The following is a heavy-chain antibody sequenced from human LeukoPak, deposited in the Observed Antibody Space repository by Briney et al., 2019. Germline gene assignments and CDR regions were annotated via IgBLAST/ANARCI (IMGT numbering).Heavy chain of an antibody. V-gene: IGHV3-21*01. CDR2: ISSSSSYI. Sequence: GGSLRLSCAASGFTFSSYVMSWVRQAPGKGLEWVSSISSSSSYIYYADSVKGRFTISRDNAKNSLYLQMNSLRAEDTAVYYCARDGYYYDSSGYSSPIDYWGQGTLVTVSS. D-gene: IGHD3-22*01. CDR1: GFTFSSYV. J-gene: IGHJ4*02. CDR3: ARDGYYYDSSGYSSPIDY.